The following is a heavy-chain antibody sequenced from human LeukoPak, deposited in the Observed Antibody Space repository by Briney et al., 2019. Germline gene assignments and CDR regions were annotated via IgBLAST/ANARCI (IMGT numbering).Heavy chain of an antibody. CDR3: ARAPCNAHFDY. J-gene: IGHJ4*02. V-gene: IGHV3-66*01. CDR2: IYSGGST. Sequence: GGSLRLSCAASGFTVRNNYMSWVRQAPGKGLEWVSLIYSGGSTYYADSVKGRFTISRDNSNNTVYLQMNSLRAEDTAGYYCARAPCNAHFDYWGQGTLVTVSS. CDR1: GFTVRNNY.